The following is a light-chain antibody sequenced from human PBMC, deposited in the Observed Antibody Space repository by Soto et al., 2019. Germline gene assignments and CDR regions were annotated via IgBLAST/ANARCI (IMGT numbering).Light chain of an antibody. J-gene: IGLJ2*01. CDR3: SSYAGSNNRVI. V-gene: IGLV2-8*01. CDR1: SSTVGGHDY. CDR2: EVS. Sequence: QSALTQPPSASGSPGQSVTISCTGTSSTVGGHDYVSWYQQHPGKAPKLMIYEVSKRPSGVPDRFSGSKSGNTASLTVSGLQAEDEADYYCSSYAGSNNRVIFGGVTKLTVL.